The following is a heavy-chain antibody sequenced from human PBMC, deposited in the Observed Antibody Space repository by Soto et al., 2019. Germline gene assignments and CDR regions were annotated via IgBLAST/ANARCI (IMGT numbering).Heavy chain of an antibody. CDR1: GGTFSGHA. CDR2: LIPLFGPT. V-gene: IGHV1-69*06. D-gene: IGHD7-27*01. Sequence: QVQLVQSGAEVKKPGSSVKVSCEASGGTFSGHAISWVRQAPGQGPEWMGGLIPLFGPTQHAQNFQDRLTITTDKSTSTAYMELTSLRFEATAIYYWARGPNWGYRFDAWGQGTLVTVSS. CDR3: ARGPNWGYRFDA. J-gene: IGHJ5*02.